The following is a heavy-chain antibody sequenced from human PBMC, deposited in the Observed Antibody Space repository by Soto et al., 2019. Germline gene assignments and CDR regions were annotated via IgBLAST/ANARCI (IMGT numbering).Heavy chain of an antibody. J-gene: IGHJ4*02. D-gene: IGHD3-3*02. CDR2: INPTGGIT. CDR1: GYTFTGSY. CDR3: ASLYGVNNTIHFWLGYFDY. V-gene: IGHV1-46*01. Sequence: ASVKVSCKAFGYTFTGSYIHWMRQAPGQGLEWMGIINPTGGITNYAQKFQGRVVMTSDTSTSTVYVELSSLTSEDTATYYCASLYGVNNTIHFWLGYFDYWGQGTLVTVSS.